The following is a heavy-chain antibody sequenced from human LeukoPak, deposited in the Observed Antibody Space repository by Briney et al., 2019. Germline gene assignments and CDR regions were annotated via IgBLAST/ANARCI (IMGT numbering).Heavy chain of an antibody. V-gene: IGHV1-46*03. Sequence: ASVKVSCKASGYTFTSYYMHWVRQAPGQGVEWMGIINPGGGSTSYAQKFQGRVTMTRDTSTSTVYMELSSLRSEDTAVYYCAPAKLGIFILDYWGQGTLVTVSS. CDR2: INPGGGST. J-gene: IGHJ4*02. CDR3: APAKLGIFILDY. CDR1: GYTFTSYY. D-gene: IGHD7-27*01.